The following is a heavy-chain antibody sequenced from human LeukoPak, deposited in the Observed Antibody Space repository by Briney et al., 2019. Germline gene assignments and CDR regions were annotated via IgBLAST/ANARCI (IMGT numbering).Heavy chain of an antibody. Sequence: GGSLRLSCAASGFTVSSNYMSWVRQAPGKGLEWVSVIYSGGSTYYADSVKGRFTISRDNAKNSLYLQMNSLRAEDTAVYYCARDMDSDYWGQGTLVTVSS. D-gene: IGHD2-2*03. CDR2: IYSGGST. CDR3: ARDMDSDY. CDR1: GFTVSSNY. J-gene: IGHJ4*02. V-gene: IGHV3-53*01.